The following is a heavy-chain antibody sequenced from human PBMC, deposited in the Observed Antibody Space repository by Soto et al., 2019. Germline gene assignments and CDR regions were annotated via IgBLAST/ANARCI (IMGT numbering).Heavy chain of an antibody. J-gene: IGHJ6*02. CDR1: GYSFTGYY. CDR3: VREGGILGLSLGELFPTQNYHYYGMDV. CDR2: INPNTGDT. V-gene: IGHV1-2*04. D-gene: IGHD3-10*01. Sequence: ASVKVSCKASGYSFTGYYIHWLRQAPGQGPEWMGWINPNTGDTNYAQQFQGWVTMTRDTSISTAYMELSRLKSDDTAVFYCVREGGILGLSLGELFPTQNYHYYGMDVWGQGTTVTVSS.